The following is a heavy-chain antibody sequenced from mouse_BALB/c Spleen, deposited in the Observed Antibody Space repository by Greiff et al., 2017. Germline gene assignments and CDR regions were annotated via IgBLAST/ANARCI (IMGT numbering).Heavy chain of an antibody. CDR1: GYTFTEYT. CDR2: INPNNGGT. CDR3: ARASSGYLSWFAY. J-gene: IGHJ3*01. Sequence: VHVKQSGPELVKPGASVKISCKTSGYTFTEYTMHWVKQSHGKSLEWIGGINPNNGGTSYNQKFKGKATLTVDKSSSTAYMELRSLTSEDSAVYYCARASSGYLSWFAYWGQGTLVTVSA. D-gene: IGHD3-1*01. V-gene: IGHV1-18*01.